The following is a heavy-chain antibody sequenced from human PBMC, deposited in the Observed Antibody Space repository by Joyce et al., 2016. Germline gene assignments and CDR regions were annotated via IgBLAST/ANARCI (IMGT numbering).Heavy chain of an antibody. CDR2: IKPDGGEK. Sequence: EDHLVESGGGLVQPGGSLRLSCAASGFTFSSSWMDWVRQAPGRVLEWVANIKPDGGEKHYVDSVKGRFTISRDNAKNSLYLQMDSLRAEDTAVYYCSHRLDSWGQGTLVTVSS. J-gene: IGHJ4*02. CDR1: GFTFSSSW. V-gene: IGHV3-7*03. CDR3: SHRLDS.